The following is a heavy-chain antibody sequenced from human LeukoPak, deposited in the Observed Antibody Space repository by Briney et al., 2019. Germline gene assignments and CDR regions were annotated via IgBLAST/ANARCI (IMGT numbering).Heavy chain of an antibody. CDR2: ISGTGGST. J-gene: IGHJ5*02. CDR3: AKGVVVVPAAKGVSNWFDP. Sequence: PRGSLRLSSTASGFTFNSYAMSWVRQAPGKGLEWVSAISGTGGSTYYADSVKGRFTISRDNSKNTLYLQMNSLRTEDTAVYYCAKGVVVVPAAKGVSNWFDPWGQGTLVTVSS. CDR1: GFTFNSYA. V-gene: IGHV3-23*01. D-gene: IGHD2-2*01.